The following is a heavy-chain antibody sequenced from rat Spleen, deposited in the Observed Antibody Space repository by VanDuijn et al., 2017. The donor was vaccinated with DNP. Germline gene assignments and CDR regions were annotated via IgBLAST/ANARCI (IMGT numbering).Heavy chain of an antibody. Sequence: EVQLVESGGDLVQPGRSLILSCAASGFTFSDYNMAWVRQAPKKGLEWVATIIYDGSNTYYRDSVKGRFTISRDNAKNTLYLQMNSLGSEDTATYYCATSYYYDGSSYPLFDYWGQGVMVTVSS. CDR1: GFTFSDYN. V-gene: IGHV5S10*01. J-gene: IGHJ2*01. CDR3: ATSYYYDGSSYPLFDY. D-gene: IGHD1-12*02. CDR2: IIYDGSNT.